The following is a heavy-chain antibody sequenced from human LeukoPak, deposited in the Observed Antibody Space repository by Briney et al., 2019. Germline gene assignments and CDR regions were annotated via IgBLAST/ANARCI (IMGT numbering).Heavy chain of an antibody. V-gene: IGHV4-31*03. D-gene: IGHD3-22*01. Sequence: SETLSLTCTVSGGSISSGGYYWSWIRQHPGKGLEWIGYIYYSGSTYYNPSPKSRVTISVDTSKNQFSLKLSSVTAADTAVYYCARVYYYDSSGYYLYYFDYWGQGTLVTVSS. J-gene: IGHJ4*02. CDR2: IYYSGST. CDR1: GGSISSGGYY. CDR3: ARVYYYDSSGYYLYYFDY.